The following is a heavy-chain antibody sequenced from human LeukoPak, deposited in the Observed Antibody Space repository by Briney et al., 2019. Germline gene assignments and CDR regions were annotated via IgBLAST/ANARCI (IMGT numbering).Heavy chain of an antibody. CDR3: AKEVGAGYSPCYYYYYMDD. V-gene: IGHV3-30*02. Sequence: PGGSLRPSCAASGSSFSSYGMHWVRQAPGKGLEWVAFIRYDGSNKYYADSVKGRFTISRDNSKNMLYLQTNSMRDEDTAVYYCAKEVGAGYSPCYYYYYMDDWGKGTTVTVSS. J-gene: IGHJ6*03. CDR1: GSSFSSYG. D-gene: IGHD2-15*01. CDR2: IRYDGSNK.